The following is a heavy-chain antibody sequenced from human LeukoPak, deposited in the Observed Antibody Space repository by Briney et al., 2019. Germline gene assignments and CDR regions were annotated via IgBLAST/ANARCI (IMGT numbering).Heavy chain of an antibody. D-gene: IGHD3-22*01. CDR3: ATAPRGYYYDYFDY. J-gene: IGHJ4*02. CDR2: IYHSGST. CDR1: GYSITSGYY. Sequence: SETLSLTCTVSGYSITSGYYWFWIRQPPGKGLEWIGSIYHSGSTYYNPSLKSRVTISVDTSKNQFSLKLSSVTAADTAVYYCATAPRGYYYDYFDYWGQGTLVTVSS. V-gene: IGHV4-38-2*02.